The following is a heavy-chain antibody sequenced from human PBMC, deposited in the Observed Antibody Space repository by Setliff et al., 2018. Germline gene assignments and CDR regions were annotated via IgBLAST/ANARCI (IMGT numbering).Heavy chain of an antibody. CDR1: GASVSSHY. Sequence: SETLSLTCNVSGASVSSHYWDWIRQPPGKGLEWIGFISYSGITTYNVSLKSRVSISVDTSKNQFSLQLSSVTAADTAVYYCARDRTYYGSGTYTRWFDYWGQGTLVTVSS. V-gene: IGHV4-59*02. CDR2: ISYSGIT. D-gene: IGHD3-10*01. CDR3: ARDRTYYGSGTYTRWFDY. J-gene: IGHJ4*02.